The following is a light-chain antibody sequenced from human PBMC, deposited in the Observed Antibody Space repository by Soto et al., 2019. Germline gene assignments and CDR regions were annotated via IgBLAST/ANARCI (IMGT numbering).Light chain of an antibody. CDR2: EVS. CDR1: SSDVGGYNY. CDR3: GSYAGSKIPVV. V-gene: IGLV2-8*01. J-gene: IGLJ2*01. Sequence: QSALTQPPSASGSPGQSVTISCTGTSSDVGGYNYVSWYQQHPGKAPKLMIYEVSKRPSGVPDRFSGSKSGNTASLTVSGLQAEDEADYYCGSYAGSKIPVVFGGGTKLTVL.